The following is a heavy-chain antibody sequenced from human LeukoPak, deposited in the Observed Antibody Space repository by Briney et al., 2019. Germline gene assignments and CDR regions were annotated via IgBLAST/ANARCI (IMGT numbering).Heavy chain of an antibody. CDR2: ISGSGGDT. CDR1: GFTSNHSA. CDR3: AKTTAGYSSGRCPGWPADY. V-gene: IGHV3-23*01. Sequence: PGGSLSLSCTAPGFTSNHSAIYWVRQDPVKGLERVSGISGSGGDTYFADFVKGRFAISRDNFRNPVYLQINSLTDDDTAVYYCAKTTAGYSSGRCPGWPADYWGPGTVVTVSS. D-gene: IGHD6-19*01. J-gene: IGHJ4*02.